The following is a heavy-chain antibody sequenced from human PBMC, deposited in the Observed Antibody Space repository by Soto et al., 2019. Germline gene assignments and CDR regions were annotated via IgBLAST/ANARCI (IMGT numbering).Heavy chain of an antibody. D-gene: IGHD3-22*01. V-gene: IGHV3-30-3*01. CDR2: ISYDGSNK. Sequence: QVQLVESGGGVVQPGRSLRLSCAASGFTFSSYAMHWVRQAPGKGLEWVAVISYDGSNKYYADSVKGRFTISRDNSKNTLYLKMNSLRAEDTAVYYCARGGDSSGYFLWYFDYWGQGTLVTVSS. J-gene: IGHJ4*02. CDR3: ARGGDSSGYFLWYFDY. CDR1: GFTFSSYA.